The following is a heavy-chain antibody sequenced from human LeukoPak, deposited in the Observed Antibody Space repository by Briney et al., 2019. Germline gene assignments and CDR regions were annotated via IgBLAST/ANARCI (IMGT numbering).Heavy chain of an antibody. CDR2: ISGSGGST. D-gene: IGHD3-9*01. Sequence: GGSLRLSCAASGFTFSSYGMSWVRQAPGKGLEWVSAISGSGGSTYYADSVKGRFTISRDNSKNTLYLQMNSLRAEDTAVYYCAKDAAEYYDILTGSDYWGQGTLVTVSS. V-gene: IGHV3-23*01. CDR3: AKDAAEYYDILTGSDY. J-gene: IGHJ4*02. CDR1: GFTFSSYG.